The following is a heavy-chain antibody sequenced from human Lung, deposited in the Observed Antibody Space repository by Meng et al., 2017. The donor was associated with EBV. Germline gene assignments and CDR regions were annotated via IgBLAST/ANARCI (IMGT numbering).Heavy chain of an antibody. CDR3: ARGFVKYTVTRVGNWFDP. D-gene: IGHD4-17*01. Sequence: QGQLRAWGAGLLKPSATLSLTCAVYGGSFSGYYWSWIRQPPGKGLEWIGEINHSGSTNYNPSLKSRVTISVDTSKNQFSLKLSSVTAADTAVYYCARGFVKYTVTRVGNWFDPWGQGTLVTVSS. CDR1: GGSFSGYY. J-gene: IGHJ5*02. CDR2: INHSGST. V-gene: IGHV4-34*01.